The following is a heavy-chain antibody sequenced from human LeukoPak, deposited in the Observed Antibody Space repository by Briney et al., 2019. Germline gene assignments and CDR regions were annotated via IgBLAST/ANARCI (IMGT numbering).Heavy chain of an antibody. V-gene: IGHV3-74*01. CDR2: SNGDGSDT. CDR1: GFTFNNYW. CDR3: ARTERGGFFDY. D-gene: IGHD2-21*02. J-gene: IGHJ4*02. Sequence: GGSLRLSCAASGFTFNNYWMHWVRQVPEKGRMWVSRSNGDGSDTTYADSVKGRFTISRDNRKNTLYLQMNSLRVEDTAVYYCARTERGGFFDYWGQGALVTVPS.